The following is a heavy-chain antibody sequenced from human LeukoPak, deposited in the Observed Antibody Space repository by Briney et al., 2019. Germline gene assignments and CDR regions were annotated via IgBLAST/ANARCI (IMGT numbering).Heavy chain of an antibody. CDR2: ISGSGGST. CDR1: GFTFSSYA. D-gene: IGHD5-12*01. Sequence: GGSLRLSCAASGFTFSSYAMSWVRQAPGKGLEWVSAISGSGGSTYYADSVKGRFTISRDNSKNTLYLQMNSLRAEDTAVYYCAKLALSHIAATEAYFDYWGQGTLVTVSS. CDR3: AKLALSHIAATEAYFDY. V-gene: IGHV3-23*01. J-gene: IGHJ4*02.